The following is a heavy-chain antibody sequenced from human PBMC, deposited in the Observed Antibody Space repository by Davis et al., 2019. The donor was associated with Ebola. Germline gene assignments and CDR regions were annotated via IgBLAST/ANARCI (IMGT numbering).Heavy chain of an antibody. J-gene: IGHJ4*02. V-gene: IGHV3-13*01. D-gene: IGHD6-19*01. Sequence: SLKTSCPASGFTFRSYDMHWVRQAAGKGLEWVSLLVPAGNTHYPDSVKGRLTVSRENAKNSLYLQMNSLRAGDTAVYYCARDRSGWGLEYWGQGTLVTVSS. CDR3: ARDRSGWGLEY. CDR1: GFTFRSYD. CDR2: LVPAGNT.